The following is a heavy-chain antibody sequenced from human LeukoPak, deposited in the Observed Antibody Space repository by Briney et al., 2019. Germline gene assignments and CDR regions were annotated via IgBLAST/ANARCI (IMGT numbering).Heavy chain of an antibody. D-gene: IGHD1-26*01. CDR2: ISGSGGST. CDR3: AKYCGKVGARPIDY. Sequence: PGGSLRLSCAASGFTFSSDAMSWVRQAPGEGLEWVSAISGSGGSTYYADSVKGRFTNSRENSKNPLNLQMNPLRVEDTAVYYCAKYCGKVGARPIDYWGQGTLVTVSS. CDR1: GFTFSSDA. J-gene: IGHJ4*02. V-gene: IGHV3-23*01.